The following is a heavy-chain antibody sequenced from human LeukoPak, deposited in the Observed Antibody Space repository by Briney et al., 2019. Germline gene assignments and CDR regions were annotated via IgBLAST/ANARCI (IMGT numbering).Heavy chain of an antibody. D-gene: IGHD4-17*01. CDR2: IYTSGST. CDR3: ASETLDYGDSAFGY. CDR1: GGSISSGSHY. V-gene: IGHV4-61*02. Sequence: SQTLSLTCTVSGGSISSGSHYWSWIRQPAGKGLEWIGRIYTSGSTNYNPSLKSRVTISVDTSKNQFSLKLSSVTAADTAVYYCASETLDYGDSAFGYWGQGTLVTASS. J-gene: IGHJ4*02.